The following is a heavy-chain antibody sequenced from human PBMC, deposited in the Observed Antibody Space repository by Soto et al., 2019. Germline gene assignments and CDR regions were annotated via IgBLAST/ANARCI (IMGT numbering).Heavy chain of an antibody. D-gene: IGHD3-10*01. CDR1: GFTFSSYA. CDR3: APHLWFGELYY. Sequence: EVQLLESGGGLVQPGGSLRLSCAASGFTFSSYAMSWVRQAPGKGLEWVSAISGSGGSTYYAGSVKGRFTISRDNSKNTLYLQINSLRDEDTAVYYCAPHLWFGELYYWGQGTLVTVSS. CDR2: ISGSGGST. V-gene: IGHV3-23*01. J-gene: IGHJ4*02.